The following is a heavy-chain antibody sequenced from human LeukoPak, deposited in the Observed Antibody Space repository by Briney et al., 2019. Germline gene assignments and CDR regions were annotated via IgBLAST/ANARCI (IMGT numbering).Heavy chain of an antibody. J-gene: IGHJ5*02. V-gene: IGHV3-30*02. Sequence: GGSLRLSCAASGFTFSSYGMHWVRQAPGKGLEWVAFIRYDGSNKYYADSVKGRFTISRDNSKNTLYLQMNSLRAEDTAVYYCAKVPPEVGYCSSTSCSPDPSWGQGTLVTVSS. CDR2: IRYDGSNK. CDR3: AKVPPEVGYCSSTSCSPDPS. D-gene: IGHD2-2*01. CDR1: GFTFSSYG.